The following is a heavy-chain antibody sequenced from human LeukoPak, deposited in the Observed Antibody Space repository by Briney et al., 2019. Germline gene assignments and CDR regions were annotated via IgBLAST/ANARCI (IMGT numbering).Heavy chain of an antibody. Sequence: SETLSLTCTVSGGSISNRSYYWAWMRQPPGKGLEWIGSIYYSGSTYYNPSLKSRVTISVDTSKNQLSLKLSSVTAADTAVYYCAAYYYDSSGYYRGPWDYWGQGTLVTVSS. CDR3: AAYYYDSSGYYRGPWDY. V-gene: IGHV4-39*01. CDR2: IYYSGST. D-gene: IGHD3-22*01. J-gene: IGHJ4*02. CDR1: GGSISNRSYY.